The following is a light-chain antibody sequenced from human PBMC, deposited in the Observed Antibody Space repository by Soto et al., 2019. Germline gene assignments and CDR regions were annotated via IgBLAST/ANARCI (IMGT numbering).Light chain of an antibody. CDR1: QSISSE. V-gene: IGKV3-15*01. J-gene: IGKJ2*01. CDR3: QQGHNWPLT. Sequence: EIVMTQSPATLSVSPGERATLSCRASQSISSELAWYQQKPGQPPRLLIYGASTRAPGGPARFTGSGSGSGFTLTISGLQSEDFAVYYCQQGHNWPLTVGQGTRLDI. CDR2: GAS.